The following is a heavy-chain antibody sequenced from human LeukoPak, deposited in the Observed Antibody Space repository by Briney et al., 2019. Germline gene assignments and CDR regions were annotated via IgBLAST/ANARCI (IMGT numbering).Heavy chain of an antibody. CDR1: GCTFSSCA. J-gene: IGHJ4*02. CDR2: ISGSGGIY. Sequence: PGGSLRLSCAVSGCTFSSCAMSWLRQVPARGRDWVAAISGSGGIYYYADSVKDPFTMSRDNSKITLYLKLCTLRPDDTAAYYCAKDLSYCSGGKCNLVDYWAQGTLVPVSS. CDR3: AKDLSYCSGGKCNLVDY. V-gene: IGHV3-23*01. D-gene: IGHD2-15*01.